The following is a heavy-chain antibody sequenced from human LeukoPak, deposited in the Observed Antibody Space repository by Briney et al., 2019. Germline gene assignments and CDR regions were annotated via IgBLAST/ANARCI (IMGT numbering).Heavy chain of an antibody. V-gene: IGHV3-11*03. CDR3: ARKVVGGPVGAFDI. D-gene: IGHD2-15*01. J-gene: IGHJ3*02. CDR1: GFTISDYY. CDR2: ISSRSSYT. Sequence: LTLTCAVSGFTISDYYLNWIRQPPGKGLEWVSSISSRSSYTDYADSVKGRFTISRDNAKNSLYLQMNSLGAEDTAVYYCARKVVGGPVGAFDIWGQGAMVTVSS.